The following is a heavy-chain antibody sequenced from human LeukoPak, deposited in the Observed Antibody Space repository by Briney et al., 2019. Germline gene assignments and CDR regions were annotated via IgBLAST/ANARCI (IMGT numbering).Heavy chain of an antibody. CDR3: ARGRIIAARRGRNWFDP. CDR2: INHSGST. D-gene: IGHD6-6*01. V-gene: IGHV4-34*01. J-gene: IGHJ5*02. CDR1: GGSFSGYY. Sequence: PSETLSLTCAVYGGSFSGYYWSWIRQPPGKGLEWIGEINHSGSTNYNPSLKSRVTISVDTSKNQFSLKLSSVTAADTAVYYCARGRIIAARRGRNWFDPWGQGTLVTVSS.